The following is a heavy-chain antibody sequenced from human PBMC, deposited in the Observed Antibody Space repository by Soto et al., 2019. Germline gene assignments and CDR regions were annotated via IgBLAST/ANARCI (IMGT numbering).Heavy chain of an antibody. Sequence: SVKVSCEASGYAFTSYGISWVRQAPVQGLEWMGWISAYNGNTNYAQKLQGRVTMTTDTSTSTAYMELRSLRSDDTAVYYCARGPDYGDYAHWFDPWGQGTLVTVSS. V-gene: IGHV1-18*04. J-gene: IGHJ5*02. CDR1: GYAFTSYG. CDR2: ISAYNGNT. CDR3: ARGPDYGDYAHWFDP. D-gene: IGHD4-17*01.